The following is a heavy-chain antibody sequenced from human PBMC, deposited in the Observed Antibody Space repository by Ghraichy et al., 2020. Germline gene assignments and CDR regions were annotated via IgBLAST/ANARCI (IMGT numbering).Heavy chain of an antibody. CDR1: GFTFSSYW. D-gene: IGHD5-24*01. CDR3: ARGEMATVY. J-gene: IGHJ4*02. CDR2: IKSDGSST. V-gene: IGHV3-74*01. Sequence: GGTLRLSCAASGFTFSSYWMHWVRQAPGKGLVWVSRIKSDGSSTGYADSVKGRFTISRDNAKNTLYLQMNSLRAEDTAVYYCARGEMATVYWGQGTLVTVSS.